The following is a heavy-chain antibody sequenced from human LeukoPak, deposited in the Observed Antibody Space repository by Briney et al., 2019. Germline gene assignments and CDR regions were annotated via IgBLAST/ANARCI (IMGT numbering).Heavy chain of an antibody. CDR3: THSLRRGRCSGGSCYYFDY. J-gene: IGHJ4*02. CDR2: ILWDGDK. V-gene: IGHV2-5*02. Sequence: GSGPTLVKPTQTPTLTCTCSGFSINTDGVGVGWIRQPPGKALEWLALILWDGDKRYNPSLKSRLTIAKDTSENQVVLTMTNMDPVDTGTYYCTHSLRRGRCSGGSCYYFDYWGQGALVTVSS. CDR1: GFSINTDGVG. D-gene: IGHD2-15*01.